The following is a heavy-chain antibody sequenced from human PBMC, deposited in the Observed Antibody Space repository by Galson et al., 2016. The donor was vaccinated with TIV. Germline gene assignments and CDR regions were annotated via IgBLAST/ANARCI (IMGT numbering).Heavy chain of an antibody. J-gene: IGHJ4*02. CDR3: ARGGSGYYQVLDY. D-gene: IGHD3-22*01. CDR1: GDSMTSGSYY. Sequence: TLSLTCTVSGDSMTSGSYYWNWIRQPAGKGLEWIGRIYTSGRNNYNPSLKSRVTMSVDTSTNQFSLKLSAVTATDAAVYDCARGGSGYYQVLDYWGQGTLVTVSS. V-gene: IGHV4-61*02. CDR2: IYTSGRN.